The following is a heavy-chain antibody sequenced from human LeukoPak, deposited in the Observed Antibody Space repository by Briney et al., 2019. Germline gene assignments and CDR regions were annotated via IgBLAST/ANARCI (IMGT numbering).Heavy chain of an antibody. CDR2: INSDGSST. CDR3: ARGRVVGATGLVGY. CDR1: GFTFSSYW. Sequence: GGSLRLSCAASGFTFSSYWMHWVRQAPGKGLVWVSRINSDGSSTSYADSVKGRFTISRDNAKNTLYLQMNSLRAEDTAVYYCARGRVVGATGLVGYWGQGTLVTVSS. V-gene: IGHV3-74*01. J-gene: IGHJ4*02. D-gene: IGHD1-26*01.